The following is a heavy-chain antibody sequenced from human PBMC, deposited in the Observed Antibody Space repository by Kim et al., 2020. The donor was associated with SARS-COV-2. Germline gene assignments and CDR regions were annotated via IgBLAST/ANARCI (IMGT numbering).Heavy chain of an antibody. CDR2: IYYSGST. CDR3: ARRGYYYDSSGYYSDYFDF. D-gene: IGHD3-22*01. Sequence: SETLSLTCTVSGGSISSSSYYWGWIRQPPGKGLEWIGSIYYSGSTYYNPSLKSRVTISVDTSKNQFSLKLSSVTAADTAVYYCARRGYYYDSSGYYSDYFDFWGQGTLVTVSS. CDR1: GGSISSSSYY. J-gene: IGHJ4*02. V-gene: IGHV4-39*01.